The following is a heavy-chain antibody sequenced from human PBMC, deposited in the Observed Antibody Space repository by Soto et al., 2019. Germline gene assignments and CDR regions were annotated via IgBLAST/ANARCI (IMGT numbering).Heavy chain of an antibody. CDR3: ASDYGGKRRGHYYYGMDV. CDR2: ISSSSSCI. J-gene: IGHJ6*02. D-gene: IGHD4-17*01. V-gene: IGHV3-21*01. CDR1: GFTFSSYS. Sequence: EVQLVESGGGLVKPGGSLRLSCAASGFTFSSYSMKWVRQAPGKGLEWVSSISSSSSCIYYADSVKGRFTISRDNAKNSLYLQMNSLRAEDTAVYYCASDYGGKRRGHYYYGMDVWGQGTTVTVSS.